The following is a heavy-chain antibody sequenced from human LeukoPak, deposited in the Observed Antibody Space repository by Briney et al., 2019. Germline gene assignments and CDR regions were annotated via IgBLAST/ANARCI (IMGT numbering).Heavy chain of an antibody. CDR2: ISYDGSNK. J-gene: IGHJ4*02. D-gene: IGHD3-10*01. Sequence: GGSLRLSCAASGFTFSSYAMHWVRQAPGKGLEWVAVISYDGSNKYYADSVKGRFTISRDNSKNTLYLQMNSLRAEDTAVYYCAKDLGYFDYWGQGTLVTVSS. V-gene: IGHV3-30-3*01. CDR3: AKDLGYFDY. CDR1: GFTFSSYA.